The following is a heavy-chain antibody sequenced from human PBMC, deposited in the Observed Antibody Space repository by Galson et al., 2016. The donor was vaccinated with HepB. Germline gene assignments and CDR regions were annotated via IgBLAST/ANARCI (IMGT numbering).Heavy chain of an antibody. CDR2: MTDSGGST. J-gene: IGHJ4*02. CDR3: AKRTSHDYGALLDY. V-gene: IGHV3-23*01. D-gene: IGHD4-17*01. CDR1: GFTFRSYA. Sequence: SLRLSCAASGFTFRSYAMSWVRQAPGKGLEWVSTMTDSGGSTYYADSVKGRSTISRDNSKNTLFLQMNSLRVEDTAMYYCAKRTSHDYGALLDYWGQGTLVTVSS.